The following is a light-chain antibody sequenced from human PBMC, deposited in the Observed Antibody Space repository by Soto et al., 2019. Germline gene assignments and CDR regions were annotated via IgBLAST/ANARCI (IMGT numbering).Light chain of an antibody. CDR3: QQYNKWPRT. CDR2: GAS. Sequence: EVLMTQSPGTLSVSPGDRATVPCRASQSISSNLAWYQHRPGQAPRLLIYGASTRATGIPDRGSGRGSGKDFSRIINSLQSEDVAVYYCQQYNKWPRTFGPGTKVEIK. J-gene: IGKJ1*01. CDR1: QSISSN. V-gene: IGKV3-15*01.